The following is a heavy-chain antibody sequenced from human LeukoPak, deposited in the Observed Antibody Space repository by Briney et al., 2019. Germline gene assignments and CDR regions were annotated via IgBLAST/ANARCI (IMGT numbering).Heavy chain of an antibody. Sequence: GGSLRLSCAASGFTFSDYYMSWIRQAPGKGLEWVSYISSSGSTIYYADSVKGRFTISRDNAKNSLYLQMNNLRAEDTAAYYCARILNWGDAFDIWGQGTMVTVSS. D-gene: IGHD7-27*01. CDR1: GFTFSDYY. V-gene: IGHV3-11*01. CDR2: ISSSGSTI. CDR3: ARILNWGDAFDI. J-gene: IGHJ3*02.